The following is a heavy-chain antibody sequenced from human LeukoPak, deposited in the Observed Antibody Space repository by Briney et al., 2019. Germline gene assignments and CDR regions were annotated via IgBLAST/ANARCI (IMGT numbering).Heavy chain of an antibody. D-gene: IGHD6-19*01. CDR2: INHSGST. CDR1: GGSFSGYY. J-gene: IGHJ6*03. V-gene: IGHV4-34*01. Sequence: SETLSLTCAVYGGSFSGYYWSWIRQPPGKGLEWIGEINHSGSTNYNPSLKSRVTMSVDASKNQFSLKLSSVTAADTAVYYCARALGEVAGTPPYYYYYYMDVWGKGTTVTVS. CDR3: ARALGEVAGTPPYYYYYYMDV.